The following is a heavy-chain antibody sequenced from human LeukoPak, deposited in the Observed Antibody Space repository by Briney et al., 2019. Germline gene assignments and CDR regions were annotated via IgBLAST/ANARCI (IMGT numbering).Heavy chain of an antibody. Sequence: SETLSLTCTVSGVSITTYYWSWIRQPPGKGLEWIGYIYHSGSTNYNPSLKSQVTISVDTSKNEFSLKLTSVTAADTAVYYCAREANYYGSGSYFEGTFDYWGQGSLVTVSS. D-gene: IGHD3-10*01. CDR3: AREANYYGSGSYFEGTFDY. CDR2: IYHSGST. V-gene: IGHV4-59*13. CDR1: GVSITTYY. J-gene: IGHJ4*02.